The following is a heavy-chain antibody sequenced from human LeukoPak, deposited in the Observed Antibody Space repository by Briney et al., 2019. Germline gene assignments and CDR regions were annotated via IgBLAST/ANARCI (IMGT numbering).Heavy chain of an antibody. V-gene: IGHV1-69*13. J-gene: IGHJ4*02. CDR1: GYTFTSNY. Sequence: ASVKVSCKASGYTFTSNYIHWVRQAPGQGLEWMGGIIPIFGTANYAQKFQGRVTITADESTSTAYMELSSLRSEDTAVYYCARGRDYYDSSGYLYWGQGTLVTVSS. D-gene: IGHD3-22*01. CDR2: IIPIFGTA. CDR3: ARGRDYYDSSGYLY.